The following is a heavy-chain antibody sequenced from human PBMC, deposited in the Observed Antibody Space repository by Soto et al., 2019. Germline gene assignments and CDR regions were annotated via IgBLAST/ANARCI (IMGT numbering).Heavy chain of an antibody. CDR2: MNPNSGNT. V-gene: IGHV1-8*01. D-gene: IGHD4-17*01. CDR3: ARVPYGGEGFDY. Sequence: ASVKFSCKASGYTFTSYDINWVRQATGQGLEWMGWMNPNSGNTGYAQKFQGRVTMTRNTSISTAYMELSSLRSEDTAVYYCARVPYGGEGFDYWGQGTLVTVSS. J-gene: IGHJ4*02. CDR1: GYTFTSYD.